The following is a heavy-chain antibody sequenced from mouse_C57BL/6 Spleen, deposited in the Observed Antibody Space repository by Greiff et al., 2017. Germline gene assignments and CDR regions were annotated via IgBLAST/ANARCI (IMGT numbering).Heavy chain of an antibody. CDR1: GYAFSSYW. CDR3: ARSGYYGSSSLYAMDY. Sequence: QVQLKESGAELVKPGASVKISCKASGYAFSSYWMNWVKQRPGKGLEWIGQIYPGDGDTNYNGKFKGKATLTADKSSSTAYMQLSSLTSEDSAVYFCARSGYYGSSSLYAMDYWGQGTSVTVSS. CDR2: IYPGDGDT. J-gene: IGHJ4*01. D-gene: IGHD1-1*01. V-gene: IGHV1-80*01.